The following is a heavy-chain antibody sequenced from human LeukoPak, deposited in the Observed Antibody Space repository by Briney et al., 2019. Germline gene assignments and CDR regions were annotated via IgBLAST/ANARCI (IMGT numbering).Heavy chain of an antibody. D-gene: IGHD2-2*01. CDR1: GFTFDDYA. CDR2: ISWNSGSI. CDR3: AKEILPLKAPAGAPDH. V-gene: IGHV3-9*01. Sequence: GGSLRLSCAASGFTFDDYAMHWVRQAPGKGLEWVSGISWNSGSIGYADSVKGRFTISRDNAKNSLYLQMNSLRAEDTALYYCAKEILPLKAPAGAPDHWGQGTLVPVSS. J-gene: IGHJ4*02.